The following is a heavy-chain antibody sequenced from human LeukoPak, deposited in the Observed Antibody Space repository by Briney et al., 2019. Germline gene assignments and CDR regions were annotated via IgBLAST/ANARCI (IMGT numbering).Heavy chain of an antibody. CDR3: ARHLDIAASGTFDY. CDR1: GRSISSHH. Sequence: HPSETLSLTCTVSGRSISSHHWSWIRQHPGKGLEWIGYIYYSGSPNYKPSLKSRVTISVDTSKNQFSLKLTSVTAADTAVYYCARHLDIAASGTFDYWGQGTLVTVSS. V-gene: IGHV4-59*08. D-gene: IGHD6-13*01. CDR2: IYYSGSP. J-gene: IGHJ4*02.